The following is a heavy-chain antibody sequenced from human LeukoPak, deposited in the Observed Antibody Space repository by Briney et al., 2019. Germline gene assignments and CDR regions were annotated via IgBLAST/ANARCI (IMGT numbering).Heavy chain of an antibody. J-gene: IGHJ4*02. V-gene: IGHV4-4*07. Sequence: SETLSLTCAVSGASTSTYYCSWIRQPAGKGLEWIGRISTSGSTNYNPSLKSRVTMSVDTSKNQFSLKVTSVTAADTAVYYCARLQRRPVVEVKAEDENWGRGTLVTVFS. CDR3: ARLQRRPVVEVKAEDEN. D-gene: IGHD2-2*01. CDR2: ISTSGST. CDR1: GASTSTYY.